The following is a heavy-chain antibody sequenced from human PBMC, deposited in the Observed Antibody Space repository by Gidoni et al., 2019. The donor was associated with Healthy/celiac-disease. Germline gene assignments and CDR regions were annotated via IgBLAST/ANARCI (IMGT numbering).Heavy chain of an antibody. D-gene: IGHD5-12*01. J-gene: IGHJ4*02. CDR3: ARCKDGYKPGWYFDY. Sequence: QVQLQESGPGLVKPSETLSLTCTVSGGSISSYYWSWIRQPPGKGLEWIGYIYYSGSTNYNPSLKSRVTISVDTSKNQFSLKLSSVTAADTAVYYCARCKDGYKPGWYFDYWGQGTLVTVSS. CDR2: IYYSGST. CDR1: GGSISSYY. V-gene: IGHV4-59*01.